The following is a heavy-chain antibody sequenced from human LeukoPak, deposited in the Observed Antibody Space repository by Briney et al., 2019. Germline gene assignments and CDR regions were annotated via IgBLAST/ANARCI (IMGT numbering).Heavy chain of an antibody. Sequence: SETLSLTCAVSGGSISSSNWWSWVRRPPGKGLEWIGEIYHSGSTNYNPSLKSRVTISVDKSKNQFSLKLSSVTAADTAVYYCARDIVYYYDSSGYYDYYFDYWGQGTLVTVSS. CDR2: IYHSGST. CDR1: GGSISSSNW. CDR3: ARDIVYYYDSSGYYDYYFDY. V-gene: IGHV4-4*02. D-gene: IGHD3-22*01. J-gene: IGHJ4*02.